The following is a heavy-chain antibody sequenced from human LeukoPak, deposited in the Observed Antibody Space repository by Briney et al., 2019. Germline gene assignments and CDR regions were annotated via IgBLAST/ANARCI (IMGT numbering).Heavy chain of an antibody. CDR2: INHSGGT. CDR1: GGSFSGYY. J-gene: IGHJ5*02. CDR3: ARVRQLVPNWFDP. D-gene: IGHD6-13*01. Sequence: SETLSLTCAVYGGSFSGYYWSWIRQPPGKGLEWIGEINHSGGTNYNPSLKSRVTISVDTSKNQFSLKLSSVTAADTAVYYCARVRQLVPNWFDPWGQGTLVTVPS. V-gene: IGHV4-34*01.